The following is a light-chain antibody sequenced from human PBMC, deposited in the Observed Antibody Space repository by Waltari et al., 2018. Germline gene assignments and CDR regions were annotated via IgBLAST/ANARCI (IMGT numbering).Light chain of an antibody. CDR2: GAS. CDR1: QSVGSSF. CDR3: QQYGTSPT. Sequence: EIVLTQSPGTLSLSPRERATLSCRASQSVGSSFLAWYQQKPAQAPRLLMYGASSRATRIPDRFSGSGSGTDFTLTISRLEPEDFAVYYCQQYGTSPTFGHGTRLDIK. J-gene: IGKJ5*01. V-gene: IGKV3-20*01.